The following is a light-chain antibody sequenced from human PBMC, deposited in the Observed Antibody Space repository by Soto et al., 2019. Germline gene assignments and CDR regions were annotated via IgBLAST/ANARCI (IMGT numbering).Light chain of an antibody. V-gene: IGKV1-12*01. J-gene: IGKJ4*01. CDR1: QGITTW. CDR2: AAS. Sequence: DIQMTQSPSTVSASVGDRVTITCRASQGITTWLAWYQQKPGKAPRLLIYAASNLQSGIPSRFSGSGSGTDFTLTISSLQPEDFTTYYCQQTDNFPLTFGGGTKVEIK. CDR3: QQTDNFPLT.